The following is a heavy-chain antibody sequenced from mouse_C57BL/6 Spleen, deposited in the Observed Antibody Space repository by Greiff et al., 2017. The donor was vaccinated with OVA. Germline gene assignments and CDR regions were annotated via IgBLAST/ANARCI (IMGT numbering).Heavy chain of an antibody. D-gene: IGHD2-3*01. Sequence: EVQLQQSGPELVKPGASVKISCKASGYTFTDYYMNWVKQSHGKSLEWIGDINPNNGGTSYNQKFKGKATLTVDKSSSTAYMELRSLTSEDSAVYYCATIYDSLLLYWGQGTTLTVSS. CDR3: ATIYDSLLLY. J-gene: IGHJ2*01. CDR2: INPNNGGT. V-gene: IGHV1-26*01. CDR1: GYTFTDYY.